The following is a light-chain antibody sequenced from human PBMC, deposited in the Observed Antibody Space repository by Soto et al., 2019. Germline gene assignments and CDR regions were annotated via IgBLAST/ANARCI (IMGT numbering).Light chain of an antibody. CDR1: QSISRW. CDR2: DAT. V-gene: IGKV1-39*01. CDR3: QQSYSTPPEWT. J-gene: IGKJ1*01. Sequence: DIQMTQSPSTLSASVGDRVTITCRASQSISRWLAWYQQKPGKAPKLLIHDATSLQSGVPSRFSGSGSGTDFTLTISSLQPEDFATYYRQQSYSTPPEWTFGQGTKVDIK.